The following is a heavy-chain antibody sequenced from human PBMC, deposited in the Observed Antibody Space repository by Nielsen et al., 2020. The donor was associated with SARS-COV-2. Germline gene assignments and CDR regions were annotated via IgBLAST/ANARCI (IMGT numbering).Heavy chain of an antibody. CDR1: GYTFTSYD. D-gene: IGHD6-13*01. CDR2: MNPNSGNT. CDR3: ARCITAAGDVWFDP. Sequence: ASVKVSCKASGYTFTSYDINWVRQATGQGLEWMGWMNPNSGNTGYAQKFQGRVTMTTDTSTSTAYMELRSLRSDDTAVYYCARCITAAGDVWFDPWGQGTLVTVSS. J-gene: IGHJ5*02. V-gene: IGHV1-8*01.